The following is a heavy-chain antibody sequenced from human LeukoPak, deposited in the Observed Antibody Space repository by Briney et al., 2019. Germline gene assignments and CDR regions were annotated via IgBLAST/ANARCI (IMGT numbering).Heavy chain of an antibody. V-gene: IGHV3-7*01. CDR2: INQDGSEK. Sequence: GSLRLSSPASAFISRSYWMSWVRQAPGQGLGWVAHINQDGSEKYYVDSVKGRFTISRDNAKNSLYLQMNSLRAEDTAVYYCARDTDGSGSPIVYWGQGTLVTVSS. CDR1: AFISRSYW. J-gene: IGHJ4*02. CDR3: ARDTDGSGSPIVY. D-gene: IGHD3-10*01.